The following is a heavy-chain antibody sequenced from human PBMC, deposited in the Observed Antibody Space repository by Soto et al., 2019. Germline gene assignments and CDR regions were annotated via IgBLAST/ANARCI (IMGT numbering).Heavy chain of an antibody. D-gene: IGHD2-21*02. Sequence: GGSLRRSCAAAGFTINSNSVNWVRQGRGGGLDWDTALDSGGYTHYADSVKGRFTISRDNYKNTLYLQMNSLRAEDTSVYYCARESRHCGGHCYLNDAFDLWGQGTSVNVSS. CDR1: GFTINSNS. V-gene: IGHV3-53*01. CDR3: ARESRHCGGHCYLNDAFDL. J-gene: IGHJ3*01. CDR2: LDSGGYT.